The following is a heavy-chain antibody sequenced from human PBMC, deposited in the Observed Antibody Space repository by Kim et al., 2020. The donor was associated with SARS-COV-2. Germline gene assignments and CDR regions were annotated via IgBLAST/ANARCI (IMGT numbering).Heavy chain of an antibody. CDR3: ASAINSSGYGFDI. J-gene: IGHJ3*02. V-gene: IGHV1-2*02. Sequence: YAQKFQGRVTMTRDTSISTAYMELSRLRSDDTAVYYCASAINSSGYGFDIWGQGTMVTVSS. D-gene: IGHD3-22*01.